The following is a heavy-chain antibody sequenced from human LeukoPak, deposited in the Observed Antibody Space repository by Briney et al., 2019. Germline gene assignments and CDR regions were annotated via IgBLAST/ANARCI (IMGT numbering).Heavy chain of an antibody. CDR3: AVVLAAAGDDAFDI. Sequence: PGGSLRLSCAASGFSFSDYYMSWMRQAPGKGLEWVSYMSNSGSTVYYADSVKGRFTTSRDNSKNTLYLQMNSLRAEDTAVYYCAVVLAAAGDDAFDIWGQGTMVTVSS. CDR1: GFSFSDYY. J-gene: IGHJ3*02. V-gene: IGHV3-11*01. CDR2: MSNSGSTV. D-gene: IGHD6-13*01.